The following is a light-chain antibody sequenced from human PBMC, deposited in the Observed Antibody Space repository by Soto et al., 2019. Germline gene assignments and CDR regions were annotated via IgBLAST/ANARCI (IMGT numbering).Light chain of an antibody. CDR3: QQYYTSPRA. V-gene: IGKV3-20*01. CDR1: QSVSSSY. Sequence: EIVLTQSPGTLSLSPGETATLSCTASQSVSSSYLAWYQQKPGQAPRLLMYGTSSRATGIPDRFTGSGSGTDFTLTIGRLEPEDFAVYYCQQYYTSPRAFGQGTKVEIK. J-gene: IGKJ1*01. CDR2: GTS.